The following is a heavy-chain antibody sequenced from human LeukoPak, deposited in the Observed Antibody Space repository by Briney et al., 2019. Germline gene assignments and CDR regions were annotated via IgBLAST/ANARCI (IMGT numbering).Heavy chain of an antibody. V-gene: IGHV3-48*01. Sequence: GGSLRLSCAASGFTFSSYSMNWVRQAPGKGLEWVSYISSSGSTKYYADSVKGRFTISRDNARNSLYLQMNSLRAEDTAVYFCARGGLSIMGYWGQGTLVTVSS. CDR2: ISSSGSTK. CDR1: GFTFSSYS. CDR3: ARGGLSIMGY. D-gene: IGHD2/OR15-2a*01. J-gene: IGHJ4*02.